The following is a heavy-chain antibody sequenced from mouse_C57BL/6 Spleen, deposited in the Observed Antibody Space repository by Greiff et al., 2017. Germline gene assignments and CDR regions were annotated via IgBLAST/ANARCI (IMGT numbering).Heavy chain of an antibody. V-gene: IGHV5-12*01. CDR3: ARRIYYDYDGYFDV. D-gene: IGHD2-4*01. CDR2: ISNGGGST. J-gene: IGHJ1*03. Sequence: EVNVVESGGGLVQPGGSLKPSCAASGFTFSDYYMYWVRQTPEKRLEWVAYISNGGGSTYYPDTVKGRFTISRDNAKNTLYLQMSRLKSEDTAMYYCARRIYYDYDGYFDVWGTGTTVTVSS. CDR1: GFTFSDYY.